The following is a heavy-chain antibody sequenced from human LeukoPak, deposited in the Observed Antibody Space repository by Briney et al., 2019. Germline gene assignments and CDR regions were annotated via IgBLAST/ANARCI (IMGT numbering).Heavy chain of an antibody. V-gene: IGHV3-23*01. D-gene: IGHD6-13*01. CDR3: ARAPWVGSSWPIRRIWFDP. CDR1: GFTFSSYA. Sequence: GGSLRLSCAASGFTFSSYAMTWVRQAPGKGLEWVSCISGSGDNTYYPDSVRGRFTISRDNFKNTLYLQMDSLRADDTAVYYCARAPWVGSSWPIRRIWFDPWGQGTLVTVSS. CDR2: ISGSGDNT. J-gene: IGHJ5*02.